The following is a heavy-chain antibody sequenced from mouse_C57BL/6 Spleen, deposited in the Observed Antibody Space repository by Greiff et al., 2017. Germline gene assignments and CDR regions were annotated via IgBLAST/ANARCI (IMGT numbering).Heavy chain of an antibody. D-gene: IGHD6-1*01. CDR3: ARHPQLSLYAMDY. J-gene: IGHJ4*01. CDR2: IWSDGST. V-gene: IGHV2-6-1*01. CDR1: GFSLTSYG. Sequence: VQVVESGPGLVAPSQSLSITCTVSGFSLTSYGVHWVRQPPGKGLEWLVVIWSDGSTTYNSALKSRLSISKDNSKSQVFLKMNSLQTDDTAMYYCARHPQLSLYAMDYWGQGTSGTVSS.